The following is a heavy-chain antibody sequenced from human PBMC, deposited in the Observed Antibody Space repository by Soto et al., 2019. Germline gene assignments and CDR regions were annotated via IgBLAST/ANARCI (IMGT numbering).Heavy chain of an antibody. V-gene: IGHV1-69*13. J-gene: IGHJ5*02. Sequence: GASVKVSCKASGATFSSYAISWVRQAPGQGLEWMGGIIPIFGTANYAQKFQGRVTITADESTSTAYMELSSLRSEDTAVYYCARRRAWYCSGGSCYFGRWFDPWGQGTLVTVSS. CDR1: GATFSSYA. D-gene: IGHD2-15*01. CDR2: IIPIFGTA. CDR3: ARRRAWYCSGGSCYFGRWFDP.